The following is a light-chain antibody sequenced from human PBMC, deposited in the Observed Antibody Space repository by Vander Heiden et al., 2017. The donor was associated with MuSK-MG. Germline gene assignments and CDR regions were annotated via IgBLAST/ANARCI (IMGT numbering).Light chain of an antibody. CDR2: AAS. Sequence: ITHSPPSLSASTGDRVTITCRASQSISSYLAWYQQKPGKAPKLLIYAASSLQSGVPSRFSGSGSGTDFTLTISCLQSEDFATYYCQQNYSNPPTFGQGTKVEIK. CDR1: QSISSY. V-gene: IGKV1-8*01. J-gene: IGKJ1*01. CDR3: QQNYSNPPT.